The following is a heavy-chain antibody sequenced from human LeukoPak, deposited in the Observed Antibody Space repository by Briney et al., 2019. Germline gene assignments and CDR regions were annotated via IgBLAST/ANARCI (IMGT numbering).Heavy chain of an antibody. CDR3: ARGISYYFGMDV. J-gene: IGHJ6*02. Sequence: SETLSLTCTVAGGSFTNNCYFWGWIRQPPGKGLEWIGSISYSESTYYNPSLKSRVTISVDTSKNQFSLKLRSVTAADTAVYHCARGISYYFGMDVWGQGTTVTVSS. CDR2: ISYSEST. CDR1: GGSFTNNCYF. D-gene: IGHD3-10*01. V-gene: IGHV4-39*01.